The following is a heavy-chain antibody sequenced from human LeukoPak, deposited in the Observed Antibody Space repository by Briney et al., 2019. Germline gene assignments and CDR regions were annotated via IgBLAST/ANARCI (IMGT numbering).Heavy chain of an antibody. CDR1: GGTFSSYA. Sequence: GASVKVSCKASGGTFSSYAISWVRQAPGQGLEWMGGIIPTFGTANYAQKFQGRVTITADESTSTAYMELSSLRSEDTAVYYCARGGAGTYYKRDGWFDPWGQGTVVTVSS. D-gene: IGHD3-10*01. CDR3: ARGGAGTYYKRDGWFDP. CDR2: IIPTFGTA. V-gene: IGHV1-69*13. J-gene: IGHJ5*02.